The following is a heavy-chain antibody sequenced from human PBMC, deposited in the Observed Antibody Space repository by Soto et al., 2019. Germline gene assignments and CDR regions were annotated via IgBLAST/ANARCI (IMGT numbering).Heavy chain of an antibody. Sequence: QITLKESGPTLAKPTQTLTLTCTFSGLSLSTIGEGVGWIRQPPGKALEWLALVYLDDDKRYSPSLKSRLTITTATSVNKVDLTMTNMGPVDTATYYCVQTRCGGDCLQSYSSHSYYGLDVWGQGTTVTVSS. D-gene: IGHD2-21*02. J-gene: IGHJ6*02. CDR3: VQTRCGGDCLQSYSSHSYYGLDV. V-gene: IGHV2-5*02. CDR1: GLSLSTIGEG. CDR2: VYLDDDK.